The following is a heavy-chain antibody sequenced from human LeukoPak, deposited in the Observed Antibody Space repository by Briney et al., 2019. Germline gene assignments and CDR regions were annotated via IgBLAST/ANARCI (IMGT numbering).Heavy chain of an antibody. V-gene: IGHV3-21*01. CDR3: ARELVGSPKFYYGSGSYYGY. D-gene: IGHD3-10*01. J-gene: IGHJ4*02. CDR2: ISSSSSYI. Sequence: GGSLRLSCAASGFTFSSYSMNWVRQASGKGLEWVSSISSSSSYIYYADSVKGRFTISRDNAKNSLYLQMNSLRAEDTAVYYCARELVGSPKFYYGSGSYYGYWGQGTLVTVSS. CDR1: GFTFSSYS.